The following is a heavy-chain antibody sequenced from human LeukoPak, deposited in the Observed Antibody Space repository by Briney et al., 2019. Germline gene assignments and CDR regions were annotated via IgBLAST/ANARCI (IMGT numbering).Heavy chain of an antibody. Sequence: ASVKVSCKTSGYTFTGYYVNWVRQAPGQGLEWMGWVNPDNGGTHFSQKFQGRVTMTSDTSIRTAYMELSRLTSDDTAVYYCARDRYYYGSGRPTFFDYWGQGTLVTVSS. CDR1: GYTFTGYY. D-gene: IGHD3-10*01. CDR3: ARDRYYYGSGRPTFFDY. V-gene: IGHV1-2*02. J-gene: IGHJ4*02. CDR2: VNPDNGGT.